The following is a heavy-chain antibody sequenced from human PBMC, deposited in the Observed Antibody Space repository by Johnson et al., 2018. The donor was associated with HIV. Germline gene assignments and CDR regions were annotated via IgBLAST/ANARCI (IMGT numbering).Heavy chain of an antibody. Sequence: VQLVESGGGVVQPGRSLRLSCAVSGFTFRTYAMHWVRQAPGKGLEWVAVLSYDGSKEYYVDSVKGRFNLSRDNSKNTLYLHMISLRVEYTAVYYCAKDVAFRDDAFDIWGQGTMVTVSS. D-gene: IGHD2-21*01. CDR2: LSYDGSKE. CDR3: AKDVAFRDDAFDI. V-gene: IGHV3-30-3*01. CDR1: GFTFRTYA. J-gene: IGHJ3*02.